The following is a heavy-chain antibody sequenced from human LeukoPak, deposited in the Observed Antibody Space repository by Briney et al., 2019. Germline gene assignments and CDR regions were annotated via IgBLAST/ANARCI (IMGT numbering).Heavy chain of an antibody. Sequence: PGGSLRLSYPASGFTFSSYAMSWVHQAPGKGLEWLSAISGSGFTYYADSVKGRFTISRDNSKNTLYLQMNSLRAEDTAVYYCARGLYSSSPWGQGTLVTVSS. J-gene: IGHJ4*02. CDR2: ISGSGFT. D-gene: IGHD6-6*01. V-gene: IGHV3-23*01. CDR1: GFTFSSYA. CDR3: ARGLYSSSP.